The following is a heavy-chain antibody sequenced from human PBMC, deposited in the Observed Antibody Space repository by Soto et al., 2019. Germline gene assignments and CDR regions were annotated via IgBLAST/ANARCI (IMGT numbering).Heavy chain of an antibody. Sequence: GGSLRLSCAASGFTFSSYAMSWVRQAPGKGLEWVSAISGSGGSTYYADSVKGRFTISRDNSKNTLYLQMNSLRAEDTAVYYCAKDHCGGDCYFDYYYGMDVWGQGTTVTVSS. D-gene: IGHD2-21*02. CDR3: AKDHCGGDCYFDYYYGMDV. J-gene: IGHJ6*02. CDR2: ISGSGGST. V-gene: IGHV3-23*01. CDR1: GFTFSSYA.